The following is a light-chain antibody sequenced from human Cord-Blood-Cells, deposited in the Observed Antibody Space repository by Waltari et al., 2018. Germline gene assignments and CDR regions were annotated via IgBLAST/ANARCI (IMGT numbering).Light chain of an antibody. CDR3: CSYAGSYTWV. Sequence: QSALTQPRSVSGSPGPSVTISCTGTSSDVGGYNHVPWYQQHPGKAPKLMISDVSKRPSGVPDRFSGSKSGITASLTISGLQAEDEADYYWCSYAGSYTWVFGGGTKLTVL. V-gene: IGLV2-11*01. J-gene: IGLJ3*02. CDR2: DVS. CDR1: SSDVGGYNH.